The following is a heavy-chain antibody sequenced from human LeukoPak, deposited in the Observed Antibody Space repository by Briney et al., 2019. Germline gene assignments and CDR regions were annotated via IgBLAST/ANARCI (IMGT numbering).Heavy chain of an antibody. Sequence: SETLSLTCIVSGNSITADFWSWIRQSPGKGLEWIGYINYSGRSEYDPSLKSRVTISVDRSRKRVSLKMRSVTAADTAVYYCARLDCLSDECYNYWAVGALVTVSS. CDR3: ARLDCLSDECYNY. V-gene: IGHV4-59*08. J-gene: IGHJ4*02. CDR2: INYSGRS. CDR1: GNSITADF. D-gene: IGHD2-21*01.